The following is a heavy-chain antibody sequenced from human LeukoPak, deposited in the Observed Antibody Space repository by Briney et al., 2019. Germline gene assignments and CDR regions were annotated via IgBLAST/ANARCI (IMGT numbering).Heavy chain of an antibody. CDR2: ITWNSGSI. CDR1: GFTFDEYA. CDR3: AKGLYSSSWFDAFDI. J-gene: IGHJ3*02. D-gene: IGHD6-13*01. Sequence: GGSLRLSCAASGFTFDEYAMHWVRQAPGKGLEWVSGITWNSGSIDYADSVKGRFTISRDNAKNSLYLQMNSLRAEDMALYYCAKGLYSSSWFDAFDIWGQGTMVTVSS. V-gene: IGHV3-9*03.